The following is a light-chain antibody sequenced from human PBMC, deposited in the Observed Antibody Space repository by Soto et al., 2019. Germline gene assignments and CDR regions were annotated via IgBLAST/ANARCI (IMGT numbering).Light chain of an antibody. J-gene: IGKJ5*01. CDR1: QSVLYSSNNKNY. V-gene: IGKV4-1*01. Sequence: DLVMTQSPDSLAVSLGERATINCKSSQSVLYSSNNKNYLAWYQQKPGQPPKLLIYWASTRESGVPDRFSGSGSGTDFTLTISSLQAEDVAVYYCQQYYSTPITFGQGTRLEI. CDR2: WAS. CDR3: QQYYSTPIT.